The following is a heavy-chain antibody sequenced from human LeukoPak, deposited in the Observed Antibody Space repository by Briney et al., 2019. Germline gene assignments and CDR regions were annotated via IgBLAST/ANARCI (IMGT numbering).Heavy chain of an antibody. CDR1: GFTFSSYA. CDR3: ATFERTVAGPYNWFDP. J-gene: IGHJ5*02. Sequence: GGSLRLSCAASGFTFSSYAMSWVRQAPGKGLEWISGISPSGGNTYYADSVRGRFTISRDNSRNTLHVQMNSLRVEDTAVYYCATFERTVAGPYNWFDPWGQGTLVTVSS. V-gene: IGHV3-23*01. CDR2: ISPSGGNT. D-gene: IGHD6-19*01.